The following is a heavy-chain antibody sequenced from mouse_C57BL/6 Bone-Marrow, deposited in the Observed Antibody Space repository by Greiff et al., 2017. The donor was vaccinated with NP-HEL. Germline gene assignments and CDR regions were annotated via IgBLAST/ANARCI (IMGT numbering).Heavy chain of an antibody. CDR1: GYTFTSYG. J-gene: IGHJ3*01. V-gene: IGHV1-81*01. CDR2: IYPRSGNT. Sequence: VQLQQSGAELARPGASVKLSCKASGYTFTSYGISWVKQRTGQGIEWIGEIYPRSGNTYYNEKFKGKATLTADKSSSTAYMELRSLTSEDSAVYFCATPWFAYWGQGTLVTVSA. CDR3: ATPWFAY.